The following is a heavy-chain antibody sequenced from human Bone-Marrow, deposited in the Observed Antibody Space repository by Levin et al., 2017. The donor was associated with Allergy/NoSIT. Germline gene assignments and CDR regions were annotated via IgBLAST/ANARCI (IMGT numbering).Heavy chain of an antibody. J-gene: IGHJ4*02. V-gene: IGHV1-18*01. CDR3: AARSGTDPYYFDY. CDR1: GYTFTSYG. D-gene: IGHD1-26*01. Sequence: VASVKVSCKTSGYTFTSYGISWMRQAPGQGLEWMGWISTYNGNTNYAQKFKGRFTISTATSTSTAYLDLRSLRSDDTAVYYWAARSGTDPYYFDYWGQGTLVTVSS. CDR2: ISTYNGNT.